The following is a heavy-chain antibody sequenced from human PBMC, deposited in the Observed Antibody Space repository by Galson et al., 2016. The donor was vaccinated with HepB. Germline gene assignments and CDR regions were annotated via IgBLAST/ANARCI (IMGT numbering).Heavy chain of an antibody. J-gene: IGHJ4*02. V-gene: IGHV3-48*02. CDR3: ARDQADLKRHPNYFDY. D-gene: IGHD3-3*01. Sequence: SLRLSCAASGFTFNIYSMNWVRQAPGEGLEWLSYIGTSGSVIYYADSVKGRFTISRDNAMNSVYLQMNTLRDEDTAGYYCARDQADLKRHPNYFDYWGQGILVTVSS. CDR2: IGTSGSVI. CDR1: GFTFNIYS.